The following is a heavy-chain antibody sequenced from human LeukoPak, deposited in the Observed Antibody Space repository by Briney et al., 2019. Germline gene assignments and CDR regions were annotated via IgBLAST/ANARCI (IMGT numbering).Heavy chain of an antibody. CDR3: ARGPDYYDSSGYYGGNDY. V-gene: IGHV3-7*04. D-gene: IGHD3-22*01. CDR2: INQDGTEK. Sequence: PGGSLRLSCAASGFRFSSYWMSWVRQAPGKGLEWVANINQDGTEKYYVDSVKGRFTISRDNAKNSLSLQMNSLRVEDTAVYYCARGPDYYDSSGYYGGNDYWGQGTLVTVSS. J-gene: IGHJ4*02. CDR1: GFRFSSYW.